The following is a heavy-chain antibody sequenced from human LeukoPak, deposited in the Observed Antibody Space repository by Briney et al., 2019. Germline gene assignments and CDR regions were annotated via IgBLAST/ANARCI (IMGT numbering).Heavy chain of an antibody. CDR3: AREGIAAAGTDYYYGMDV. Sequence: SETLSLTCTVSGGSISSYYWSWIRQPPGKGLEWIGYIYYSGSTNYNPPLMSRVTISVDTSKIQFSLKLSSVTAADTAVYYCAREGIAAAGTDYYYGMDVWGKGTTVTVSS. CDR2: IYYSGST. D-gene: IGHD6-13*01. CDR1: GGSISSYY. V-gene: IGHV4-59*01. J-gene: IGHJ6*04.